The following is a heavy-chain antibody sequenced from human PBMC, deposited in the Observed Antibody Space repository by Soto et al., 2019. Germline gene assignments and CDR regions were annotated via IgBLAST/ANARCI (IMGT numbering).Heavy chain of an antibody. Sequence: HPGGSLRLSCEASGFTFSSYAMSWVRQGPGKGLEWVSSISSSGGGTYYADSVRGRFTISRDNSKNTVYVQMSNLRAEDTDMYYCARDLGGTDYWGRGTSVTVSS. D-gene: IGHD3-16*01. CDR2: ISSSGGGT. V-gene: IGHV3-23*01. J-gene: IGHJ4*02. CDR3: ARDLGGTDY. CDR1: GFTFSSYA.